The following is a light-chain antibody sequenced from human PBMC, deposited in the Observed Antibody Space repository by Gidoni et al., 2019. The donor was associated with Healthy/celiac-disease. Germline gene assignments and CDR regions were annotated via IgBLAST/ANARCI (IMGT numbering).Light chain of an antibody. Sequence: QSVLTQPPSASAPPGQRVTISCSGSSSNIGSNYVYWYQQLPGTAPKLLIYRNNQRPSGVPDRFSGSKSGTAASLAISGLRSEDEADYYCAAWDDSLRGWVFGGGTKLTVL. J-gene: IGLJ3*02. CDR2: RNN. CDR1: SSNIGSNY. V-gene: IGLV1-47*01. CDR3: AAWDDSLRGWV.